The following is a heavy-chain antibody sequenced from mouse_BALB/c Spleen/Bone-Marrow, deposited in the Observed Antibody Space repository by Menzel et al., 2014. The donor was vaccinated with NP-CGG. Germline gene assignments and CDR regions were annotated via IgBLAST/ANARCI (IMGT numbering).Heavy chain of an antibody. CDR2: ISSGGSYT. V-gene: IGHV5-9-4*01. D-gene: IGHD3-1*01. CDR1: GFTFSYYG. CDR3: ARDSSGYFDY. Sequence: EVNVVESGGGLVKPGGSLKLPCAASGFTFSYYGMSWVRQSPEKRLEWVAEISSGGSYTYYPDTVTGRFTISRDNAKNTLYLEMSSLRSEDTAMYYCARDSSGYFDYWGQGTTLTVSS. J-gene: IGHJ2*01.